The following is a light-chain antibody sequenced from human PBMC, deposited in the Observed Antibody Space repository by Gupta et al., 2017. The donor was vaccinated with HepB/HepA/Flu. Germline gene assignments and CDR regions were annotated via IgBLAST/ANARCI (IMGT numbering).Light chain of an antibody. CDR1: SNDVGSYDL. CDR3: CSYAGSGTFYV. J-gene: IGLJ1*01. CDR2: DVT. V-gene: IGLV2-23*02. Sequence: QSALTQPASVSGSPGQSIPISCTGTSNDVGSYDLVSWYQHHPGKAPKLMIYDVTKRPSGVSNRFSGSKSGNTASLTISGLQAEDEADYYCCSYAGSGTFYVFGTGTKVTVL.